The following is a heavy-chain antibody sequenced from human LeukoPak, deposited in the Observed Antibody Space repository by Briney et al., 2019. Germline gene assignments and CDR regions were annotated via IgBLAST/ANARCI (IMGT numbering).Heavy chain of an antibody. Sequence: SETLSLTCAVYGGSFSSYYWGWIRQPPGKGLEWIGSIYYSGSTYYNPSLKSRVTISVDTSKNQFSLKLSSVTAADTAVYYCASARGKILGSDYWGQGTLVTVSS. V-gene: IGHV4-34*01. J-gene: IGHJ4*02. CDR1: GGSFSSYY. CDR3: ASARGKILGSDY. CDR2: IYYSGST. D-gene: IGHD1-26*01.